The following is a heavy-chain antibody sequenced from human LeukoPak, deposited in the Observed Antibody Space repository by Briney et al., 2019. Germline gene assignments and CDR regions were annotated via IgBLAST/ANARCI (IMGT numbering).Heavy chain of an antibody. CDR1: GYTFTVYY. CDR3: ARGYFSGGTCYVVENWFDP. Sequence: ASVKVSCEASGYTFTVYYMYWVRQAPRQGLEWMGHINPDSSDKDYVQTVQGRFTITRDNSKNTLYMQMNSLRAEDTAVYYCARGYFSGGTCYVVENWFDPWGQGTLVTVSS. CDR2: INPDSSDK. J-gene: IGHJ5*02. V-gene: IGHV1-2*06. D-gene: IGHD2-15*01.